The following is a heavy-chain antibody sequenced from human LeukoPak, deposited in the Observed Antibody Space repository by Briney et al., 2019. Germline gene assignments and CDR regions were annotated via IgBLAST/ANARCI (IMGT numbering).Heavy chain of an antibody. D-gene: IGHD3-22*01. CDR1: GGSISSYY. CDR2: IYYSGST. Sequence: SETLSLTCTVSGGSISSYYWSWLRQPPGKGLEWIGYIYYSGSTNYNPSLKSRVTISVDTSKNQFSLKLSSVTAADTAVYYCARDRYYYDSSGYSLFDYWGQGTLVTVSS. V-gene: IGHV4-59*01. J-gene: IGHJ4*02. CDR3: ARDRYYYDSSGYSLFDY.